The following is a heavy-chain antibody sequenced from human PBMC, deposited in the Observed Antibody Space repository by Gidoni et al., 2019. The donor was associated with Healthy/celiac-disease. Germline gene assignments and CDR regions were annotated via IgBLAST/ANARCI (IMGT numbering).Heavy chain of an antibody. V-gene: IGHV4-34*01. J-gene: IGHJ4*02. CDR2: INHSGST. Sequence: GKGLEWIGEINHSGSTNYNPSLKSRVTISVDTSKNQFSLKLSSVTAADTAVYYCARGGDIAAAGDYWGQGTLVTVSS. D-gene: IGHD6-13*01. CDR3: ARGGDIAAAGDY.